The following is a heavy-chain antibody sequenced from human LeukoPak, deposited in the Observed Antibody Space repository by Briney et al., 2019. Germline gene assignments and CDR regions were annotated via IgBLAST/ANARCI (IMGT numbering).Heavy chain of an antibody. CDR3: ARLTGYQDY. J-gene: IGHJ4*02. CDR2: NSGSGDDT. V-gene: IGHV3-23*01. Sequence: PGGSLRLSCAASGFTISNYAMTLVRQAAGKGLEWVSSNSGSGDDTYYADSVKGRFTISRDNSKNTLYLQMNSLRADDTAIYYCARLTGYQDYWGQGTLVTVSS. CDR1: GFTISNYA. D-gene: IGHD2-2*01.